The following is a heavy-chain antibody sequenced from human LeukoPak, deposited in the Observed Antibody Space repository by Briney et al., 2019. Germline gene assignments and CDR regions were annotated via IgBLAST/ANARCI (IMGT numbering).Heavy chain of an antibody. CDR1: GGSISSSSYY. CDR3: ARDSATYYYDSSGRFDAFDI. V-gene: IGHV4-39*07. Sequence: SETLSLTCTVSGGSISSSSYYWGWIRQPPGKGLEWIGSIYYSGSTYYNPSLKSRVTISVDTSKNQFSLKLSSVTAADTAVYYCARDSATYYYDSSGRFDAFDIWGQGTMVTVSS. CDR2: IYYSGST. J-gene: IGHJ3*02. D-gene: IGHD3-22*01.